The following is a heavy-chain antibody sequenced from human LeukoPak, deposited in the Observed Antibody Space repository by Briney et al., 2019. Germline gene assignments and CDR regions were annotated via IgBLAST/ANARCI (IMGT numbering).Heavy chain of an antibody. V-gene: IGHV4-59*01. CDR1: GGSISSYY. D-gene: IGHD2-15*01. CDR3: ARSVEGYCSGGSCYSYSYYMDV. Sequence: SQTLSLTCTVSGGSISSYYWSWIRQPPGKGLEWIGYIYYSGSTNYNPSLKSRVTISVDTSKNQFSLKLSSVTAADTAVYYCARSVEGYCSGGSCYSYSYYMDVWGKGTTVTVSS. CDR2: IYYSGST. J-gene: IGHJ6*03.